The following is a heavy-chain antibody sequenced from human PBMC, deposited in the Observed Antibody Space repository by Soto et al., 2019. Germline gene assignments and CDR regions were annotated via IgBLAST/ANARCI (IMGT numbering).Heavy chain of an antibody. Sequence: QVQLQESGPGLVKPSETLSLTCAVSGDSVSSGRYYWNWIRQPPGKGLEWIGYIDYSGSNNYNPSLKSRVTISVDTSKNLFSLKLTSVTAADTAVYYCARDHDSWGQGTMVTVSS. CDR2: IDYSGSN. V-gene: IGHV4-61*01. D-gene: IGHD3-3*01. J-gene: IGHJ3*01. CDR1: GDSVSSGRYY. CDR3: ARDHDS.